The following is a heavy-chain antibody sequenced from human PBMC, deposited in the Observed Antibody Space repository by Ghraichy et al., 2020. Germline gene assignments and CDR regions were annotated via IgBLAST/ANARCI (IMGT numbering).Heavy chain of an antibody. V-gene: IGHV3-21*01. CDR2: IGSSSADYM. J-gene: IGHJ4*02. CDR3: ARGRTPDYYDTSAYSFDS. D-gene: IGHD3-22*01. Sequence: GSLRLSCAASGFTFSVYGLHWVRQAPGKGLEWVSSIGSSSADYMYFADSVKGRFTISRDDAKNSLFLQMNSLRDDDTAIYYCARGRTPDYYDTSAYSFDSWGQGTLVTVSS. CDR1: GFTFSVYG.